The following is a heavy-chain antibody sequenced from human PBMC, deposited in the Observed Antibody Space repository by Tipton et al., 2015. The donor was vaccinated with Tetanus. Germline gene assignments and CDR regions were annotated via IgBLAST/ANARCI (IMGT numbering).Heavy chain of an antibody. CDR2: INHSGST. CDR3: ARGLAGYSDYYYGMDV. CDR1: GGSFSGYY. J-gene: IGHJ6*02. V-gene: IGHV4-34*01. Sequence: TLSLTCAVYGGSFSGYYWSWIRQPPGKGLEWIGEINHSGSTNYNPSLKSRVTISVDTSKNQFSLKLSSVTAADTAVYYCARGLAGYSDYYYGMDVWGQGTTVTVSS. D-gene: IGHD2-15*01.